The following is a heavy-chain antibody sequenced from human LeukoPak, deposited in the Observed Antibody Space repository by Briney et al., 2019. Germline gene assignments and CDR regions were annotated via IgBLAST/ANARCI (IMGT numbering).Heavy chain of an antibody. CDR2: INHSGST. CDR1: GGSFSGYY. CDR3: ARGRGVKWELLPGSYYFDY. J-gene: IGHJ4*02. D-gene: IGHD1-26*01. Sequence: SETLSPTCAVYGGSFSGYYWSWIRQPPGKGLEWIGEINHSGSTNYNPSLKSRVTISVDTSKNQFSLKLSSVTAADTAVYYCARGRGVKWELLPGSYYFDYWGQGTLVTVSS. V-gene: IGHV4-34*01.